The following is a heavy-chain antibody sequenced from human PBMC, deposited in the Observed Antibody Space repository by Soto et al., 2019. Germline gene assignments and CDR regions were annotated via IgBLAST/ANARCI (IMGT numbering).Heavy chain of an antibody. CDR2: ISYDGSNK. CDR3: ARDRGRSWSGFDY. Sequence: QVPLVESGGGVVQPGRSLRLSCAASGFTFSNYAMHWVRQAPGKGLEWVAVISYDGSNKYYADSVKGRCTISRDNSKNTLYLQMNSLRAEDTSVYYCARDRGRSWSGFDYSGQGTLVTVSS. CDR1: GFTFSNYA. D-gene: IGHD1-26*01. V-gene: IGHV3-30-3*01. J-gene: IGHJ4*02.